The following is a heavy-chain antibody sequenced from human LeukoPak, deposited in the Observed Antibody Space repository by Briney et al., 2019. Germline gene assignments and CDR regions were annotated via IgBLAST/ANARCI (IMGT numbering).Heavy chain of an antibody. D-gene: IGHD3-10*01. Sequence: SETLSLTCAVYGGSFSGYYWSWIRQPPGMGLEWIGEINHSGSTNYNPSLKSRVTISVDTSKNQFSLKLSSVTAADTAVYYCARGPVATMVRGVKIGPPLDYWGQGTLVTVSS. CDR3: ARGPVATMVRGVKIGPPLDY. CDR1: GGSFSGYY. CDR2: INHSGST. J-gene: IGHJ4*02. V-gene: IGHV4-34*01.